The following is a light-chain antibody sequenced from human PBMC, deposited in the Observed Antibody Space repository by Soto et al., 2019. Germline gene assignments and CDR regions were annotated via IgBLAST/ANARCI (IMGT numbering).Light chain of an antibody. Sequence: EIVLTQSPGTLSLSPGEGATLSCRASQSVSSTYLAWYQQKAGQAPRLLIYGASSRATGIPDRFSGSGSGTDFTLTISSLEPEDSAVYYCQQRSNWPPVFTFGQGTRLEIK. V-gene: IGKV3D-20*02. CDR3: QQRSNWPPVFT. CDR2: GAS. CDR1: QSVSSTY. J-gene: IGKJ5*01.